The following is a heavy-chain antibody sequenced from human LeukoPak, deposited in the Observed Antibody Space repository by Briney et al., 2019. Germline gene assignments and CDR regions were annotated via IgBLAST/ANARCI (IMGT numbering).Heavy chain of an antibody. CDR1: GGSFSGHY. V-gene: IGHV4-34*01. CDR2: INHSGSR. CDR3: ARHRYVTHYYPSGTHSWWFDP. J-gene: IGHJ5*02. Sequence: PSETLSLTCAVYGGSFSGHYWSWIRQPPGKGLEWIGEINHSGSRYYNPSLKSRVTIPVETSKSQFSLKLNSVTAADTAVYYCARHRYVTHYYPSGTHSWWFDPWGQGTLVTVSS. D-gene: IGHD3-10*01.